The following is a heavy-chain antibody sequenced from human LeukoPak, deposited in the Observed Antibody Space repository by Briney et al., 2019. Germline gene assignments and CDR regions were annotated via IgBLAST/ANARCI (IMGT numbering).Heavy chain of an antibody. V-gene: IGHV4-34*01. Sequence: KPSETLSLTCAVYGGSFSGYYWSWIRQPPGKGLEWIGEINHSGSTNYNPSLKSRVTISVDTSKNQFSLKLSSVTAADMAVYYCARGSTRQWRDAFDIWGQGTMVTVSS. J-gene: IGHJ3*02. CDR3: ARGSTRQWRDAFDI. CDR2: INHSGST. D-gene: IGHD6-19*01. CDR1: GGSFSGYY.